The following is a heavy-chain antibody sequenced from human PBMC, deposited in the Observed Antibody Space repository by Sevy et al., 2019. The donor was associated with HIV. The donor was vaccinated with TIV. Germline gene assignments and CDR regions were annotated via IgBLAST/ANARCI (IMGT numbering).Heavy chain of an antibody. CDR3: AKEGSSSSWYDPYYFDY. Sequence: GGSLRLSCAASGFTFSSYGMHWVRQAPGKGLEWVAVLSFDGSNKYYADSVKGRFTISRDNSKNTLYLQMSSLRPEETAVYYGAKEGSSSSWYDPYYFDYWGQGTLVTVSS. D-gene: IGHD6-13*01. V-gene: IGHV3-30*18. J-gene: IGHJ4*02. CDR1: GFTFSSYG. CDR2: LSFDGSNK.